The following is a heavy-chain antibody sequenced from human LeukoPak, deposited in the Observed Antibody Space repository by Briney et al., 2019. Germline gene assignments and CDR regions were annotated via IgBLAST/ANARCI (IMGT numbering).Heavy chain of an antibody. CDR1: GGSISNYY. D-gene: IGHD2-15*01. CDR2: IYYTGTT. J-gene: IGHJ4*02. CDR3: ARHISGGATLD. Sequence: SETLSLTCTVSGGSISNYYCSWIRQPPGKGLEWIGYIYYTGTTYYNPSLKSRVTISVGTSKNQFSLRLSSVTAADTAVYYCARHISGGATLDWGQGTLVTVSS. V-gene: IGHV4-59*08.